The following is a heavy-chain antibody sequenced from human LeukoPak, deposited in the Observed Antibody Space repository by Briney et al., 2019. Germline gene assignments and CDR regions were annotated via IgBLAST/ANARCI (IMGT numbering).Heavy chain of an antibody. D-gene: IGHD3-16*01. Sequence: SETLSLTCAVYGGSFSGYYWSWIRQPPGKGLEWIGEINHSGSTNYNPSLKSRVTISVDTPKNQFSLKLSSVTAADTAVYYCARGGWGRSEYYYMDVWGKGTTVTVSS. CDR3: ARGGWGRSEYYYMDV. CDR1: GGSFSGYY. J-gene: IGHJ6*03. V-gene: IGHV4-34*01. CDR2: INHSGST.